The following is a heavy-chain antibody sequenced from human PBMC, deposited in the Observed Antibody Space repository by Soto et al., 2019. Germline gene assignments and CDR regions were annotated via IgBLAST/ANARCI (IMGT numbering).Heavy chain of an antibody. CDR1: GGSFTSNNW. D-gene: IGHD1-7*01. CDR3: ASRDPGTSVDY. Sequence: QVQLQESGPGLVKPSGTLSLTCAVSGGSFTSNNWWTWVHQPPGQGLEWIGEIYRTGSTNYNPSLKCRVTISLDKSENQFSLKVTSLTAADTAVYYCASRDPGTSVDYWGQGTLVTVSS. V-gene: IGHV4-4*02. CDR2: IYRTGST. J-gene: IGHJ4*02.